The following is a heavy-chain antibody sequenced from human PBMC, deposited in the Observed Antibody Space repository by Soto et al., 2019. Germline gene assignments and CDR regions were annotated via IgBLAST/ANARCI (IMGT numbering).Heavy chain of an antibody. CDR2: IWYDGSNK. Sequence: QVQLVESGGGVVQPGRSLRLSCAASGFTFSSYGMHWVRQAPGKGLEWVAVIWYDGSNKYYADSVKGRFTISRDNSKNTLYLQMNSLRAEDTAVYYCARESGSDYGRRGYYFDYWGQGTLVTVSS. CDR1: GFTFSSYG. J-gene: IGHJ4*02. D-gene: IGHD1-26*01. V-gene: IGHV3-33*01. CDR3: ARESGSDYGRRGYYFDY.